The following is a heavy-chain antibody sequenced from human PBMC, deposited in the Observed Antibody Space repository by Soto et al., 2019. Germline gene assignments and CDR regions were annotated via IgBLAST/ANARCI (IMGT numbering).Heavy chain of an antibody. V-gene: IGHV3-53*01. J-gene: IGHJ6*02. CDR1: GFTGSSNY. Sequence: GGSLRLSCAASGFTGSSNYMSWVRQAPGKGLEWVSVIYSGGSTYYADSVKGRFTISRDNSKNTLYLQMNSLRAEDTAVYYCASSCSGGSRETDGSYYYYGMDVWGQGTTVTVSS. CDR2: IYSGGST. D-gene: IGHD2-15*01. CDR3: ASSCSGGSRETDGSYYYYGMDV.